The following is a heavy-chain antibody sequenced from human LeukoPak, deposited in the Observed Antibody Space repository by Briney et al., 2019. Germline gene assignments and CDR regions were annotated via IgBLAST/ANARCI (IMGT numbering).Heavy chain of an antibody. V-gene: IGHV4-39*01. D-gene: IGHD5-18*01. CDR2: INYRGST. Sequence: SETLSLTCTVSGGSISSGFYWGWIRQPPGKGLEWNGYINYRGSTYYKPSLKSRVTISVDTSKNQFSLKLTSVTAADTAVYYCTRLPQGGFSYGPLDVWGQGTTVTVSS. CDR1: GGSISSGFY. J-gene: IGHJ6*02. CDR3: TRLPQGGFSYGPLDV.